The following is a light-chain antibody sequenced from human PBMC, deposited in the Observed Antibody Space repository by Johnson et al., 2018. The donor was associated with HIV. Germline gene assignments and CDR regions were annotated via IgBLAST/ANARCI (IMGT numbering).Light chain of an antibody. CDR3: GTWHSLPIFFV. CDR2: ENN. CDR1: SSSIGSNY. Sequence: QSILTQPPSVSAAPGQKVSISCSGNSSSIGSNYVSWYQQLPGAAPKLLIFENNKRPSGIPDRFSGSKSGASATLVITGLQTGDEADYYCGTWHSLPIFFVFGTGTRVSVL. J-gene: IGLJ1*01. V-gene: IGLV1-51*02.